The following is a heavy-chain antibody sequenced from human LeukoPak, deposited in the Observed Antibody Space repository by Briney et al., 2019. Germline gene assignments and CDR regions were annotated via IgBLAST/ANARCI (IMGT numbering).Heavy chain of an antibody. V-gene: IGHV3-23*01. D-gene: IGHD6-6*01. CDR2: ITDSGGDT. Sequence: GGSLRLSCAASGFTSSRYAMILVRQAPGKGLEWVSAITDSGGDTYSSDSVKGRFTISRDNSKNTLYLQMNSLRSDDTAVYYCAKGSAASRPYYFDYWGQGALVTVSS. J-gene: IGHJ4*02. CDR3: AKGSAASRPYYFDY. CDR1: GFTSSRYA.